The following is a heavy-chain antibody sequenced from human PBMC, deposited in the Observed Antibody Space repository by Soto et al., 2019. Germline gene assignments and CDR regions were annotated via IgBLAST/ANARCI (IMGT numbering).Heavy chain of an antibody. J-gene: IGHJ4*02. CDR3: ARDGLGYCSGGSCYSLF. D-gene: IGHD2-15*01. CDR1: GFTVSSNY. V-gene: IGHV3-66*01. CDR2: IYSGGST. Sequence: PGGSLRLSCAASGFTVSSNYMSWVRQAPGKGLEWVSVIYSGGSTYYADSVKGRFTISRDNSKNTLYLQMNSLRAEDTAVYYCARDGLGYCSGGSCYSLFWGQGTLVTVSS.